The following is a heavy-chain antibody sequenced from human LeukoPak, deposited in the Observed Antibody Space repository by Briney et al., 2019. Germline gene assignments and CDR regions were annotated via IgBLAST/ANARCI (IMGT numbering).Heavy chain of an antibody. J-gene: IGHJ4*02. CDR2: IYTSWNN. Sequence: PSETLSLTCRVSGGSFFCYYRTWIRQPAGKGPEWIGRIYTSWNNNYNPSLKSRVTMSVDTSRNQFSLKLSSVTAADTGVYYCARGYCSSGSCLSFDYWGQGTLVTVSS. CDR1: GGSFFCYY. CDR3: ARGYCSSGSCLSFDY. D-gene: IGHD2-15*01. V-gene: IGHV4-4*07.